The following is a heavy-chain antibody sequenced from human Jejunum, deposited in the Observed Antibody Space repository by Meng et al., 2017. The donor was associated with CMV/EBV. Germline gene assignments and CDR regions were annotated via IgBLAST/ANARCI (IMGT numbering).Heavy chain of an antibody. CDR1: SGTFIGSNW. V-gene: IGHV4-4*01. Sequence: LASVVSSGTFIGSNWWKGVRQPRGGGLEWIGEIFHSGTSNYTPSLKSRATISIDNSKNQFSLRLTSVTVADTAVYFCADPPAGLWGQVVLVTVSS. D-gene: IGHD3-16*01. J-gene: IGHJ4*02. CDR3: ADPPAGL. CDR2: IFHSGTS.